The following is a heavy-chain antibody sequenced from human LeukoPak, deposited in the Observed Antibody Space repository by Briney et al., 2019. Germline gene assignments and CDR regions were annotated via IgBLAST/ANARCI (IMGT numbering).Heavy chain of an antibody. CDR3: ATGYSYGHGFDY. Sequence: ASVKVSCKVSGYTLTELSMHWVRQAPGKGREWMGGFDPEDGETIYAQKFQGRVTMTEDTSTDTAYMELSSLRSEDTAVYYCATGYSYGHGFDYWGQGTLVTVSS. J-gene: IGHJ4*02. V-gene: IGHV1-24*01. CDR2: FDPEDGET. D-gene: IGHD5-18*01. CDR1: GYTLTELS.